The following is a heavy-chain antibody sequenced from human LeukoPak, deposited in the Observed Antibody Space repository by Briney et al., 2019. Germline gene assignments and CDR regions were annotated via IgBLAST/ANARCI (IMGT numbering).Heavy chain of an antibody. CDR1: GFTFSSYG. CDR3: ARDSESYSGSYYPPAYYFDY. D-gene: IGHD1-26*01. V-gene: IGHV3-33*01. J-gene: IGHJ4*02. CDR2: IWYDGSNK. Sequence: GGSLRLSCAASGFTFSSYGMHWVRQAPGKGLEWVAVIWYDGSNKYYADSVKGRFTISRDNSKNTLYLQMNSLRAEDTAVYYCARDSESYSGSYYPPAYYFDYWGQGTLVTVSS.